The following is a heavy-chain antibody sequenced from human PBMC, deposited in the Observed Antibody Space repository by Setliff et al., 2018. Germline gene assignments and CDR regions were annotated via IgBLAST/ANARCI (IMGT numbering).Heavy chain of an antibody. Sequence: ASVKVSCKASGYDFTDHYLHWLRQAPGQGPEWMGWMDPKNGDTTYAQKFQGRFTMPWDTSITPAYMDLVRLMSHDTAVYLCARVSEQYLAFDYWGQGTLVTVSS. CDR2: MDPKNGDT. V-gene: IGHV1-2*02. J-gene: IGHJ4*02. D-gene: IGHD4-4*01. CDR1: GYDFTDHY. CDR3: ARVSEQYLAFDY.